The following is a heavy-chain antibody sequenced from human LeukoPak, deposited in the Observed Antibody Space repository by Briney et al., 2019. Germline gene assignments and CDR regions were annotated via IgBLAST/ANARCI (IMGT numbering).Heavy chain of an antibody. V-gene: IGHV3-23*01. CDR2: ISTSGGST. CDR3: AKGTGSGWYGNNWFDP. Sequence: GGSLRLSCAASGFTFSNYAMSWVRRAPGKGLEWVSVISTSGGSTYYADSVKGRFTISRDNSKNTLYLQMNSLRAEDTAVYYCAKGTGSGWYGNNWFDPWGQGTLVTVSS. CDR1: GFTFSNYA. J-gene: IGHJ5*02. D-gene: IGHD6-19*01.